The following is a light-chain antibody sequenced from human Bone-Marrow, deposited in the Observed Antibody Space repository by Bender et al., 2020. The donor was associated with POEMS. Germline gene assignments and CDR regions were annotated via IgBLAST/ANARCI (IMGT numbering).Light chain of an antibody. CDR3: CLYGGSSNPVV. J-gene: IGLJ2*01. CDR2: EGS. Sequence: QSALTQPASVSGSPGQSITISCTGTSSDIGGYNYVSWYQQHPGKAPKLLIYEGSKRPSGVSTRFSGSKSDNTASLTISGLQAEDEADYFCCLYGGSSNPVVFGGGTKLTVL. V-gene: IGLV2-23*01. CDR1: SSDIGGYNY.